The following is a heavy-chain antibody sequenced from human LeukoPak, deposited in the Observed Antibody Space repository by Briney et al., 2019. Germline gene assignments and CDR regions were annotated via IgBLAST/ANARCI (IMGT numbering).Heavy chain of an antibody. Sequence: GGSLRLSCAASGFTFTDYAMSWVRQAPGKGLEWLSTISGRDDTTYYADSVKGRFTISRDNPKNTLYLQMNSLRAEDTAVYYCAKDLGYSGYDPLDYWGQGTLVTVSS. V-gene: IGHV3-23*01. CDR1: GFTFTDYA. CDR3: AKDLGYSGYDPLDY. J-gene: IGHJ4*02. D-gene: IGHD5-12*01. CDR2: ISGRDDTT.